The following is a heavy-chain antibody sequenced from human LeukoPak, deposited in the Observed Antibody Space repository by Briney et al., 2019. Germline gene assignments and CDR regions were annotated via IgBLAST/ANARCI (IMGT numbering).Heavy chain of an antibody. CDR1: GGTFSSYA. Sequence: ASVKVSCKASGGTFSSYAISWVRQAPGQGLEWMGRIIPILGIANYAQKFRGRVTITADKSTSTAYMELSSLRSEDTAVYYCARDYDSSGYNWFDPWGQGTLVTVSS. V-gene: IGHV1-69*04. J-gene: IGHJ5*02. D-gene: IGHD3-22*01. CDR2: IIPILGIA. CDR3: ARDYDSSGYNWFDP.